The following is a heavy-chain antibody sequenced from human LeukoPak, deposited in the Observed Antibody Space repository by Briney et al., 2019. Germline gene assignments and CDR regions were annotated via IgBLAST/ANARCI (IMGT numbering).Heavy chain of an antibody. CDR2: ISSSSSYI. CDR1: GFTFSSYS. Sequence: GGSLRLSCAASGFTFSSYSMNWVRRAPGKGLEWVSSISSSSSYIYYADSVKGRFTISRDNAKNSLYLQMNSLRAEDTAVYYCARGDTAMVVSWYWGQGTLVTVSS. D-gene: IGHD5-18*01. CDR3: ARGDTAMVVSWY. J-gene: IGHJ4*02. V-gene: IGHV3-21*01.